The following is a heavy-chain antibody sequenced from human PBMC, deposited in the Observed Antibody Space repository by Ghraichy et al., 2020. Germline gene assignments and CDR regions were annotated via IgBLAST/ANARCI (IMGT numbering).Heavy chain of an antibody. V-gene: IGHV3-7*03. D-gene: IGHD2-15*01. Sequence: GGSLRLSCAASGFNFNNYWMTWIRQAPGKGLEWVANINLDGGAKYYVDSVKGRFTISRDNAKNSLYLQMDSLRAEDTAFYYCATYYSGGGCYCFKYWGQGTLVTVSS. J-gene: IGHJ4*02. CDR1: GFNFNNYW. CDR3: ATYYSGGGCYCFKY. CDR2: INLDGGAK.